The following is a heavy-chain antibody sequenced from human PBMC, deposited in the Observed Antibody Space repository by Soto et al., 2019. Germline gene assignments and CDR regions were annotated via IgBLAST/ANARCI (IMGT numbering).Heavy chain of an antibody. CDR1: GFTFSNYG. J-gene: IGHJ4*02. V-gene: IGHV3-33*01. CDR2: IWYDGGNK. D-gene: IGHD3-16*01. Sequence: GGSLRLSCAASGFTFSNYGMHWVRQAPGKGLEWVAFIWYDGGNKYYAESVKGRFTISRDNYKNTLYLQMNSLRAEDTAVYYCARDGDVNTGFGKDYWGQGTLVTVSS. CDR3: ARDGDVNTGFGKDY.